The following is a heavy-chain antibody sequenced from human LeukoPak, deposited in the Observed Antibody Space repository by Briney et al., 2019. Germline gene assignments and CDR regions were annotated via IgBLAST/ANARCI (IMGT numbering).Heavy chain of an antibody. Sequence: GSLRLSCAASGFTFSSYAMHWVRQAPGKGLEWVAVISNDGRNKFYADSVKGRFTISRDNSKNTLYLQMNSLRVEDTAVYYCARGDSSGPTRNYGMDVWGEGTTVTVSS. D-gene: IGHD6-19*01. CDR2: ISNDGRNK. CDR1: GFTFSSYA. CDR3: ARGDSSGPTRNYGMDV. V-gene: IGHV3-30*04. J-gene: IGHJ6*04.